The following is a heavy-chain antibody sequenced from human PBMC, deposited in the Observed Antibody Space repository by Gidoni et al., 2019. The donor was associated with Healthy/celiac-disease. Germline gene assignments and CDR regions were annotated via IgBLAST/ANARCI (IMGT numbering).Heavy chain of an antibody. V-gene: IGHV3-7*03. CDR2: IKQDGSEK. Sequence: EVQLVESGGGLVQPGGSLRLSCAASGFTFGSYWMSWVRQAPGKGLEWVANIKQDGSEKYYVDSVKGRFTISRDNAKNSLYLQMNSLRAEDTAVYYCARDFEYCSGGSCYSDAFDIWGQGTMVTVSS. CDR3: ARDFEYCSGGSCYSDAFDI. CDR1: GFTFGSYW. J-gene: IGHJ3*02. D-gene: IGHD2-15*01.